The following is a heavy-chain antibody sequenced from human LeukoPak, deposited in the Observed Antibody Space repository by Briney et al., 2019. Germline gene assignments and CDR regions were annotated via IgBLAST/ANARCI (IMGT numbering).Heavy chain of an antibody. CDR3: AKGGSGNRPFDY. V-gene: IGHV3-23*01. D-gene: IGHD2-15*01. CDR2: SGGGGGT. CDR1: GFTFSSYR. J-gene: IGHJ4*02. Sequence: GGALRLSRIASGFTFSSYRMSWVRPAPAKGGEWVSTSGGGGGTYYADSVKGRFTISRDNSNNTVYLQLNSLRAEDTAVYYCAKGGSGNRPFDYWCQGTLVTVSS.